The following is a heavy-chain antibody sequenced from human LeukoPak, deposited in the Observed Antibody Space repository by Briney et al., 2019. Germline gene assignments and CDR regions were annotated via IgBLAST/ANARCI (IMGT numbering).Heavy chain of an antibody. CDR3: ARAEMYYYDSSGYYESYYFDY. CDR2: ISAYNGNT. V-gene: IGHV1-18*01. D-gene: IGHD3-22*01. J-gene: IGHJ4*02. Sequence: ASVKVSCKASGYTFTSYGISWVRQAPGQGLEWMGWISAYNGNTNYAQKLQGRVTMTTDTSTSTAYMELRSLRSDDTAVYYCARAEMYYYDSSGYYESYYFDYWGQGTLVTVSS. CDR1: GYTFTSYG.